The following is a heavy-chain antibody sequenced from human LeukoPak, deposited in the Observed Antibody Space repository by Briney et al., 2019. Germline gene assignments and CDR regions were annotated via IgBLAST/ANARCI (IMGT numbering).Heavy chain of an antibody. D-gene: IGHD3-3*01. CDR2: INPNSGVT. V-gene: IGHV1-2*02. J-gene: IGHJ4*02. CDR3: ARDLRFLEWLPFDY. Sequence: AASVKVSCKASGYTFTGYYMHWVRQAPGQGLEWMGWINPNSGVTNYAQKFQGRVTMTRDTSISTAYMELSRLRSDDTAVYYCARDLRFLEWLPFDYWGQGTLVTVSS. CDR1: GYTFTGYY.